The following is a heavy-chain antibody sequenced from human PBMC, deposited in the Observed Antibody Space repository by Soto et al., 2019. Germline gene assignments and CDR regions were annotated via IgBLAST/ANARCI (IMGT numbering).Heavy chain of an antibody. CDR3: VQTTYGSGSYYRH. CDR2: IHYTGST. CDR1: VNSISSSSYY. J-gene: IGHJ4*02. V-gene: IGHV4-39*01. Sequence: SETLSLTCTFSVNSISSSSYYWGWIRQPPGKGLEWIGSIHYTGSTYYNPSLRSRVTISVDTSNNQFSLKVNSVTAADTAVYYCVQTTYGSGSYYRHWGQGTLVTVS. D-gene: IGHD3-10*01.